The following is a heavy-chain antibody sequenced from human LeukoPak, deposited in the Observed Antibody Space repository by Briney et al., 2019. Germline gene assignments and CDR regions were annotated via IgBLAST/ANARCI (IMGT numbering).Heavy chain of an antibody. CDR2: INHSGST. CDR3: ARQGSRFGYKDG. Sequence: SETLSHTCAVYGGCFSAHYWSWIRQSPGKGLEWIRAINHSGSTQYNPSLKSRVTRSVDTAKNQFSLRLTSVTAADTAVYYCARQGSRFGYKDGWWKGTTVTVSS. D-gene: IGHD6-13*01. V-gene: IGHV4-34*01. CDR1: GGCFSAHY. J-gene: IGHJ6*03.